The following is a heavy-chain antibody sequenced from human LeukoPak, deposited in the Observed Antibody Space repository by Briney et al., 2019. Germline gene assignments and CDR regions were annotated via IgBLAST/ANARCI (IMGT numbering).Heavy chain of an antibody. CDR2: IYYSGST. Sequence: ASETLSLTCTVSGGSVSSGSYYWSWIRQPPGKGLEWIGYIYYSGSTNYNPSLKSRVTISVDTSKNQFSLKLSSVTAADTAVYYCARDGAYYYDSSGLLFDPWGQGTLVTVSS. V-gene: IGHV4-61*01. CDR1: GGSVSSGSYY. J-gene: IGHJ5*02. CDR3: ARDGAYYYDSSGLLFDP. D-gene: IGHD3-22*01.